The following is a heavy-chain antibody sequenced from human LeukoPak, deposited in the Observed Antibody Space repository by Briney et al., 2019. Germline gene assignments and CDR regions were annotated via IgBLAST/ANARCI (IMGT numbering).Heavy chain of an antibody. CDR3: ARESGSGSYLEHDAFDI. D-gene: IGHD1-26*01. CDR2: INHSGST. CDR1: GGSFSGYY. V-gene: IGHV4-34*01. Sequence: TSETLSLTCAVYGGSFSGYYWSWIRQPPGKGLEWIGEINHSGSTNYNPSLKSRVTISVDTSKNQFSLKLSSVTAADTAVYYCARESGSGSYLEHDAFDIWGQGTMVTVSS. J-gene: IGHJ3*02.